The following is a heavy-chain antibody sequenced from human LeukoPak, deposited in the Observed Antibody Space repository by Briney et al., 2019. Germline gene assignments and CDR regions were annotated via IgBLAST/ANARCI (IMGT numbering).Heavy chain of an antibody. V-gene: IGHV3-74*01. CDR3: ARRGASTGAFDI. J-gene: IGHJ3*02. D-gene: IGHD1-26*01. Sequence: PGGSLRLSRAASGFTFSSYWMHWVRQAPGKGLVWVSRINSDGTSTSYADSVKGRFTISRDNAKNTLDLQMNSLRAEDTAVYYCARRGASTGAFDIWGQGTMVTVSS. CDR2: INSDGTST. CDR1: GFTFSSYW.